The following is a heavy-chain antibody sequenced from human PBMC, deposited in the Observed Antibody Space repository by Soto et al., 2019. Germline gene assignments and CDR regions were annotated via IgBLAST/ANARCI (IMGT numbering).Heavy chain of an antibody. CDR2: TYYSGST. D-gene: IGHD4-17*01. CDR1: GGSISPYY. CDR3: ARDLRFQGHDYADYLGYGLDV. Sequence: SETLSLTCTFSGGSISPYYWSWIRQPPGKGLEWIAYTYYSGSTYYNPSLKSRVTISVDTSKNQFSLKLNSVTAADTAVYYCARDLRFQGHDYADYLGYGLDVWGQGTTVTVSS. V-gene: IGHV4-59*01. J-gene: IGHJ6*02.